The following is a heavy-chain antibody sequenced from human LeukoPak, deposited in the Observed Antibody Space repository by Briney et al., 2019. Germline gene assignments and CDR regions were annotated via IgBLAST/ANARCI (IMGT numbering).Heavy chain of an antibody. D-gene: IGHD3-10*01. J-gene: IGHJ5*02. CDR2: IYYSGST. V-gene: IGHV4-38-2*02. CDR3: ARDSGTTGEVKFDP. Sequence: SETLSLTCTVSGYSISSSYYWGWIRQPPGKGLEWIGSIYYSGSTYYNPSLKSRVTISVDTSKNQFSLKLSSVTAADTAVYCCARDSGTTGEVKFDPWGQGTLVTVSS. CDR1: GYSISSSYY.